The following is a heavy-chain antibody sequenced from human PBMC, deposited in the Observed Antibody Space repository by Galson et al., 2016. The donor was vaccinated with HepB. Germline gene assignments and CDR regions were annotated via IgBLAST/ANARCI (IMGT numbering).Heavy chain of an antibody. CDR3: TTDDYYEGSTYYPGFDS. CDR2: ISGSSTSI. D-gene: IGHD3-22*01. Sequence: SLRLSCAASGFTFSSFVMRWVRQAPGKGLEWVSVISGSSTSINYADSVKGRFTISRDNSRNTLYIQMNSLKIEDTAVYYCTTDDYYEGSTYYPGFDSWGQGTLVTASS. CDR1: GFTFSSFV. J-gene: IGHJ4*02. V-gene: IGHV3-23*01.